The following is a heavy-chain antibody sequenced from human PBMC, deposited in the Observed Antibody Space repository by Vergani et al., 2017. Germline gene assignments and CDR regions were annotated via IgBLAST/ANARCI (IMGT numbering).Heavy chain of an antibody. Sequence: QVQLVQSGAEVKKPGASVKVSCKASGYTFTSYGINWVRQAPGQGLEWIGWISAYNGNTNYAQKLQGRVIMTTDTSTSTADMELRILRSDDTSVYYCARDGGVNYYDSSGHYWGYWGQGTLVTVSS. D-gene: IGHD3-22*01. CDR3: ARDGGVNYYDSSGHYWGY. J-gene: IGHJ4*02. V-gene: IGHV1-18*01. CDR1: GYTFTSYG. CDR2: ISAYNGNT.